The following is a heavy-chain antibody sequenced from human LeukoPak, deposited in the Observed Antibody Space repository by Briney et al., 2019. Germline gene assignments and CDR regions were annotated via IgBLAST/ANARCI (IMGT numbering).Heavy chain of an antibody. CDR3: TRSTNLEAFDI. J-gene: IGHJ3*02. CDR1: GCSVTSGTYY. Sequence: SETLSLTCTVSGCSVTSGTYYWSWIRQPPGKGLEWIGYIYYSGSTNYNPSLKSRVTVSVDTSKNQCSLKLSSVTTADTAVYHCTRSTNLEAFDIWGQGTMVTVSS. D-gene: IGHD2-8*01. V-gene: IGHV4-61*01. CDR2: IYYSGST.